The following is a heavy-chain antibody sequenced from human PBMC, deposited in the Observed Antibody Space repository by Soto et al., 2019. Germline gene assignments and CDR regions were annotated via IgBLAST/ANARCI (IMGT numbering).Heavy chain of an antibody. V-gene: IGHV4-30-2*01. CDR2: IYHSGST. CDR1: WGKIINRGCR. Sequence: VAWGKIINRGCRWSWIRQTPGKGLEWIGYIYHSGSTYYNPSLKSRVTISVDRSKNQFSLKLSSVTAADTAVYYCARASCGGGCSSKDNWFDTWGQGTLVTVSS. D-gene: IGHD2-21*02. J-gene: IGHJ5*02. CDR3: ARASCGGGCSSKDNWFDT.